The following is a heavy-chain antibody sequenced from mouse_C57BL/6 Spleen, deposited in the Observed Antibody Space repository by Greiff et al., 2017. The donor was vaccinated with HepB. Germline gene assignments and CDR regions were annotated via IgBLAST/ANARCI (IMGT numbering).Heavy chain of an antibody. Sequence: QVHVKQSGAELVKPGASVKISCKASGYAFSSYWMNWVKQRPGKGLEWIGQIYPGDGDTNYNGKFKGKATLTADKSSSTAYMQLSSLTSEDSAVYFCAREITYYFDYWGQGTTLTVSS. CDR2: IYPGDGDT. D-gene: IGHD2-4*01. CDR1: GYAFSSYW. J-gene: IGHJ2*01. V-gene: IGHV1-80*01. CDR3: AREITYYFDY.